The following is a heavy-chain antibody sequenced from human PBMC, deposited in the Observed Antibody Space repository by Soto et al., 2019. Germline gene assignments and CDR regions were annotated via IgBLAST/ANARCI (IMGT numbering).Heavy chain of an antibody. D-gene: IGHD3-16*01. Sequence: SVKVSCKASGYTFTSYAIRWVRQAPGQRLEWMGGINPSNGTANYAQKFQGRVTITADESTSTAYMELSSLRSEDTAVYYCARVARLGGMDVWGQGTTVTVSS. V-gene: IGHV1-69*13. J-gene: IGHJ6*02. CDR2: INPSNGTA. CDR3: ARVARLGGMDV. CDR1: GYTFTSYA.